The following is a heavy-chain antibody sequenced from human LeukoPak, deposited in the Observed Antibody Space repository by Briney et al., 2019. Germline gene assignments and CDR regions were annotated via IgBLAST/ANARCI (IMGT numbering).Heavy chain of an antibody. CDR3: AKSHGPRSPIDY. CDR1: GFTFSSYA. Sequence: PGGPLRLSCAASGFTFSSYAMSWVRQAPGKGLEWVSAISGSGGSTYYADSVKGRFTISRDNAKNTLYLQMNSLRAEDMALYYCAKSHGPRSPIDYWGQGTLVTVSS. J-gene: IGHJ4*02. V-gene: IGHV3-23*01. CDR2: ISGSGGST.